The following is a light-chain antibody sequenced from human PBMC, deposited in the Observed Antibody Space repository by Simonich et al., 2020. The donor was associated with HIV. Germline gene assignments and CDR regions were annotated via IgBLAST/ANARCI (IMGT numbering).Light chain of an antibody. CDR1: SRDVGGYNY. Sequence: QSALTQPRSVSGSPGQSVTISCTGTSRDVGGYNYVSWYQHHPGKAPKLMIYDVSKRPSGVSNRFSGSKAGNTASLTISGLQAEDEADYYCSSYTSSSTWVFGGGTKLTVL. J-gene: IGLJ3*02. V-gene: IGLV2-14*03. CDR2: DVS. CDR3: SSYTSSSTWV.